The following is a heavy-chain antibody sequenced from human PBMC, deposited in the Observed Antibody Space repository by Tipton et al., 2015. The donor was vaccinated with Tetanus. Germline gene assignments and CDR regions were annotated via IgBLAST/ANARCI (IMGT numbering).Heavy chain of an antibody. CDR3: ARATANSAFDF. V-gene: IGHV1-2*02. CDR1: GYTFKNFG. J-gene: IGHJ4*02. CDR2: INPNSGGT. D-gene: IGHD2-21*02. Sequence: QVQLVQSGPEVKKPGASVKVSCKASGYTFKNFGVHWVRQAPGQRLEWMAWINPNSGGTDFARKFQGRVTVTRDTSISTAYMELSGLRSDDTAVYFCARATANSAFDFWGQGTRVIVSS.